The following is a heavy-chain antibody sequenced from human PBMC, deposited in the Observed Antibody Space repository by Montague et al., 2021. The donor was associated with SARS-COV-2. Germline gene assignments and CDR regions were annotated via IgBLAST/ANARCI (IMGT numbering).Heavy chain of an antibody. J-gene: IGHJ4*02. D-gene: IGHD2-15*01. CDR2: TYYRSEWYS. Sequence: CAISGDSVSTHSGTWNGVRLSPSRGLEWLGRTYYRSEWYSDYSVSVKSRISINPDTSKNQFSLQLNSVTPEDTAVYYCARAERGSCGDGNCYQYFFNYWGRGTLVTVSS. CDR3: ARAERGSCGDGNCYQYFFNY. V-gene: IGHV6-1*01. CDR1: GDSVSTHSGT.